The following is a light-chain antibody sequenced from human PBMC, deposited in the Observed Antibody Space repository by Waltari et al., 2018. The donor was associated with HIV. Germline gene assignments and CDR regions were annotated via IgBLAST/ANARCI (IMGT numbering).Light chain of an antibody. V-gene: IGKV3-11*01. CDR2: DAS. Sequence: EIVLTQSPATLSLSPGERATLSCRASQSVGRYLAWYQQKPGQAPRLLIYDASNRATGIPVRFSGSGSGTDFTLTISSLEPEDFALYYCQQRSKWPLTFGGGTKVEIK. CDR1: QSVGRY. J-gene: IGKJ4*01. CDR3: QQRSKWPLT.